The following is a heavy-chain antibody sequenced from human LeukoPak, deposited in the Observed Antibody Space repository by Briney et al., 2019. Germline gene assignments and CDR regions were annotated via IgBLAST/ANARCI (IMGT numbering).Heavy chain of an antibody. J-gene: IGHJ4*02. V-gene: IGHV3-21*01. Sequence: GGSLRLSCAASGFTFSSYSMDWVRQAPGKGLEWVSSISSSSSSYIYYADSVKGRFTISRDNAKNSLYLQMNSLRAEDTAVYYCARDIPSGRDYVWGSYRYRGGYYFDYWGQGTLVTVSS. D-gene: IGHD3-16*02. CDR1: GFTFSSYS. CDR3: ARDIPSGRDYVWGSYRYRGGYYFDY. CDR2: ISSSSSSYI.